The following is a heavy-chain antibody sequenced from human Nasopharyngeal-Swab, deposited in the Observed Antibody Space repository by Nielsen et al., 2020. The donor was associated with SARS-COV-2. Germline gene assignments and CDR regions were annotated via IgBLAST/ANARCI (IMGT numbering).Heavy chain of an antibody. CDR3: ARSIAVAADY. D-gene: IGHD6-19*01. CDR2: ISSSGSTI. CDR1: GFTFSSYE. Sequence: GGSLRLSCAASGFTFSSYEMNWVRQAPGKGLEWVSYISSSGSTIYYADSVKGRFTISRDNAKNSLYLQMNSLRAEDTTVYYCARSIAVAADYWGQGTLVTVSS. V-gene: IGHV3-48*03. J-gene: IGHJ4*02.